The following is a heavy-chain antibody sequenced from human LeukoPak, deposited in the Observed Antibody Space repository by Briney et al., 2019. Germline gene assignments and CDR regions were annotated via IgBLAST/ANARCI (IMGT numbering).Heavy chain of an antibody. CDR2: MNPNSGNT. CDR3: ARDPTGYDYVWGSYRPYYFDY. CDR1: GYTFTSYD. D-gene: IGHD3-16*02. V-gene: IGHV1-8*01. J-gene: IGHJ4*02. Sequence: ASVKVSCKASGYTFTSYDINWVRQATGQGLEWMGWMNPNSGNTGYAQKFQGRVTMTRNTSISTAYMELSSLRSEDTAVYYCARDPTGYDYVWGSYRPYYFDYWGQGTLVTVSS.